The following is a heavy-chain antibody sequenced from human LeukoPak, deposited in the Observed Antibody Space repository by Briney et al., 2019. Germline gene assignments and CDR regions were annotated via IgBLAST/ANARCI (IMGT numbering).Heavy chain of an antibody. CDR3: ARDPYYGDYVV. Sequence: QPGGSLRLSCVASGFTFSSYEMNWVRQAPGKGLEWVSYISSSGSTIYYADSVKGRFTISRDNAKNSLYLQMNSLRAEDTAVYYCARDPYYGDYVVWGQGTLVTVSS. V-gene: IGHV3-48*03. CDR1: GFTFSSYE. D-gene: IGHD4-17*01. CDR2: ISSSGSTI. J-gene: IGHJ4*02.